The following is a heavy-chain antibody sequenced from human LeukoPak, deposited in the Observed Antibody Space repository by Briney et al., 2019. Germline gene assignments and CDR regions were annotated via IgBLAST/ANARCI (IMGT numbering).Heavy chain of an antibody. J-gene: IGHJ4*02. CDR2: ISFDGSNK. D-gene: IGHD4-23*01. Sequence: GGSLRLSCAASGFTFSSYTIHWIRQAPGKGLERVAVISFDGSNKYYADSVKGRFSISRDNSKNTLYLQMNSLGAEDTAVYYCARGGNPRDGPDYWGQGTLVTVSS. CDR3: ARGGNPRDGPDY. CDR1: GFTFSSYT. V-gene: IGHV3-30-3*01.